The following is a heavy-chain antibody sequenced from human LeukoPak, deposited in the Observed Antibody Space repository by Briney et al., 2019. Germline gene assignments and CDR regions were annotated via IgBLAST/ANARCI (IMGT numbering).Heavy chain of an antibody. CDR1: GFTFSSYG. CDR3: ARKAAGITMVRGVPARGAFDI. V-gene: IGHV3-33*01. D-gene: IGHD3-10*01. Sequence: PGGSLRLSCAASGFTFSSYGMHWVRQAPGKGLEWVAVIWYDGSNKYYVDSVKGRFTISRDNSKNTLYLQMNSLRAEDTAVYYCARKAAGITMVRGVPARGAFDIWGQGTMVTVSS. CDR2: IWYDGSNK. J-gene: IGHJ3*02.